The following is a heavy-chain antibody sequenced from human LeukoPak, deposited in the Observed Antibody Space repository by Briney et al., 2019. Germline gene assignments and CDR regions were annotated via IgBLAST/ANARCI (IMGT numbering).Heavy chain of an antibody. J-gene: IGHJ4*02. V-gene: IGHV4-59*12. Sequence: SETLSLTCTVSGVSISTYYWTWIRQPPGKGLEWIGNIDYSGNTKYNPSLNSRVTISVDTSKNHFSLKLSSVTAADTAVYYCARWYYDSSRYRYFDYWGQGTLVIVSS. CDR3: ARWYYDSSRYRYFDY. CDR1: GVSISTYY. D-gene: IGHD3-22*01. CDR2: IDYSGNT.